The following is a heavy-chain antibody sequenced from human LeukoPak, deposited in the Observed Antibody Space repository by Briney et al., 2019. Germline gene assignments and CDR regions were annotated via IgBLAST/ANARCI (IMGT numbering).Heavy chain of an antibody. Sequence: GGSLRLSCAASGFTFSSYGMHWVRQAPGKGLEWVAVIWYDGSNKYYADSVKGRFTISRDNSKNTLYLQMNSLRAEDTAVYYCAKPKLLHAFDIWGQGTMVTVSS. CDR2: IWYDGSNK. V-gene: IGHV3-33*06. J-gene: IGHJ3*02. CDR1: GFTFSSYG. CDR3: AKPKLLHAFDI. D-gene: IGHD2-21*02.